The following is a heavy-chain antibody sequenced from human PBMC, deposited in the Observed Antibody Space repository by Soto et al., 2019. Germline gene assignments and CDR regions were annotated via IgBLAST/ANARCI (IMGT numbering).Heavy chain of an antibody. Sequence: QVQLQESGPGLVKPLETLSLTCTVSGGSISSYHWSWIRQSAGKGLEWIGRIYTSGNTHYNPSLKSRITVSKDTSKNQFCLTVNSVTAADSAVYYCARESGDNWDYEAYWGQGTPVTVSS. CDR2: IYTSGNT. J-gene: IGHJ4*02. V-gene: IGHV4-4*07. CDR1: GGSISSYH. CDR3: ARESGDNWDYEAY. D-gene: IGHD4-17*01.